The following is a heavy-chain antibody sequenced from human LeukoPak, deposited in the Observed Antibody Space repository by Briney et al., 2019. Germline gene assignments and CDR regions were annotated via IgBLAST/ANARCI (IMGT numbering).Heavy chain of an antibody. CDR1: GFTFTSYW. J-gene: IGHJ4*02. CDR2: IKKDGSEK. CDR3: ASATKIGY. Sequence: GGSLRLSCAASGFTFTSYWMTWVRQAPGKGLEWVANIKKDGSEKYYVDSVKGRFTISRDNAKNSLYLQMNSLRVEDTAVYYCASATKIGYWGQGTLVTVSS. D-gene: IGHD5-12*01. V-gene: IGHV3-7*01.